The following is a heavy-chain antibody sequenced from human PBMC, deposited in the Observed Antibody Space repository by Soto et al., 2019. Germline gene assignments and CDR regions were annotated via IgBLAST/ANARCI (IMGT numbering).Heavy chain of an antibody. J-gene: IGHJ3*02. D-gene: IGHD6-6*01. CDR1: GFTFSSYA. CDR2: ISYDGSNK. CDR3: ARESTAAGIDAFDI. V-gene: IGHV3-30-3*01. Sequence: QVQLVESGGGVVQPGRSLRLSCAASGFTFSSYAMHWVRQAPGKGLGWVAVISYDGSNKYYADSVKGRFTISRDNSKNTLYLQMNSLRAEDTAVYYCARESTAAGIDAFDIWGQGTMVTVSS.